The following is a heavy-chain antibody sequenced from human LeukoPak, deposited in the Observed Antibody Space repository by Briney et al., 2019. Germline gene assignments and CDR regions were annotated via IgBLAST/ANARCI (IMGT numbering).Heavy chain of an antibody. CDR3: AREYPQYYYGSGSRGWFDP. D-gene: IGHD3-10*01. Sequence: GSLRLSCTASGFTVSSNYMSWVRQAPGKGLEWVSVIYSGGSTYYADSVKGRFTISRDNSKNTLYLQMNSLRAEDTAVYYCAREYPQYYYGSGSRGWFDPWGQGTLVTVSS. CDR1: GFTVSSNY. J-gene: IGHJ5*02. V-gene: IGHV3-66*01. CDR2: IYSGGST.